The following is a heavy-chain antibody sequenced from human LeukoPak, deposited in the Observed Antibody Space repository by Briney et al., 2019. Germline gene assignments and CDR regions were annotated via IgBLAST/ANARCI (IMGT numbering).Heavy chain of an antibody. D-gene: IGHD3-3*01. Sequence: PSETLSLTCTVSGGSISSGDYYWSWIRQPPGKGLEGIGYIYYSGSTNYNPSLKSRVTISVDTSKNQFSLKLSSVTAADTAVYYCARVLGVVTRGGDAFDIWGQGTMVTVSS. CDR3: ARVLGVVTRGGDAFDI. CDR2: IYYSGST. CDR1: GGSISSGDYY. V-gene: IGHV4-61*08. J-gene: IGHJ3*02.